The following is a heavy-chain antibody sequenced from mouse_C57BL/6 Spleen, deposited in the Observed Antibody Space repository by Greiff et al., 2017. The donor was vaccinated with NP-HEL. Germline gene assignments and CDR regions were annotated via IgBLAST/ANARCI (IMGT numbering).Heavy chain of an antibody. V-gene: IGHV1-59*01. CDR3: ARSPPDYYAMDY. CDR1: GYTFTSYW. CDR2: IDPSDSYT. J-gene: IGHJ4*01. Sequence: QVQLQQPGAELVRPGTSVKLSCKASGYTFTSYWMHWVKQRPGQGLEWIGVIDPSDSYTNYNQKFKGKATLTVDTSSSTAYMQLSSLTSEDSAVYYCARSPPDYYAMDYWGQRTSVTVSS.